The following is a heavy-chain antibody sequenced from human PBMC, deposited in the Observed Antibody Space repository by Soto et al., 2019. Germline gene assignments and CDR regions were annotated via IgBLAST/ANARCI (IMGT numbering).Heavy chain of an antibody. CDR1: GGSISSGGYY. Sequence: QVQLQESGPGLVKPSQTLSLTCTVSGGSISSGGYYWSWIRQHPGKGLEWIGYIYYSGSTYYNPSLKCRVTISVDTSKNQFSLKLSSVTAADTAVYYCARSGGKAYCDRRGLFDYWGQGTLVTVSS. J-gene: IGHJ4*02. V-gene: IGHV4-31*03. D-gene: IGHD3-22*01. CDR3: ARSGGKAYCDRRGLFDY. CDR2: IYYSGST.